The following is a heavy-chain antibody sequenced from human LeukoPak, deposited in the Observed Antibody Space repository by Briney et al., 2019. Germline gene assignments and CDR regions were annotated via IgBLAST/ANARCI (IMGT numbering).Heavy chain of an antibody. CDR3: ARSSAVAGLT. CDR2: VSYSGSA. CDR1: VDSMGSSYY. D-gene: IGHD6-19*01. Sequence: KPSETLSLTCTVSVDSMGSSYYWAWIRPPPGKGLEWIGSVSYSGSAYYNPPLKSRVIISVHTSKNQFSLKLSSVTAADTALYYCARSSAVAGLTWGQGTLVTVSS. V-gene: IGHV4-39*01. J-gene: IGHJ5*02.